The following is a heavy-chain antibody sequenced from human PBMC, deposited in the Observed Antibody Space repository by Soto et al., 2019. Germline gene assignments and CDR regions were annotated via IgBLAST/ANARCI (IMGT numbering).Heavy chain of an antibody. D-gene: IGHD5-18*01. V-gene: IGHV1-69*01. CDR1: GGTFSSYA. CDR2: IIPIFGTA. J-gene: IGHJ6*02. Sequence: QVQLVQSGAEVKKPGSSVKVSCKASGGTFSSYAISWVRQAPGQGLEWMGGIIPIFGTANYAQKFQGRVTITADESTSTASMELSSLRSEDTAVSYCARDRGRGYGDGLGDGMDFWGQGTTVTVSS. CDR3: ARDRGRGYGDGLGDGMDF.